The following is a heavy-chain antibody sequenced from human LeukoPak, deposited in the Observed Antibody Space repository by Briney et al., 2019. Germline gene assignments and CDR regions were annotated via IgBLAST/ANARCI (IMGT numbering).Heavy chain of an antibody. J-gene: IGHJ4*02. Sequence: ASVKVSCKASGYTFTGYYMHWVRQAPGQGLEWMGWINPNSGGTNYAQKFQGRVTMTRDTSISTAYMELSRLRSDDTAVYYCASIKSYYDSSGYPIDWGQGTLVTVSS. D-gene: IGHD3-22*01. CDR1: GYTFTGYY. CDR2: INPNSGGT. CDR3: ASIKSYYDSSGYPID. V-gene: IGHV1-2*02.